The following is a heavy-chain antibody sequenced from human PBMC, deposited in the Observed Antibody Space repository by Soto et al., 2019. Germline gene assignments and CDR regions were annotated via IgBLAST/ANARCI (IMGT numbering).Heavy chain of an antibody. CDR2: ITTSSNYI. D-gene: IGHD3-10*01. J-gene: IGHJ4*02. CDR3: ARGYFDY. CDR1: GFTFSSYT. Sequence: GGSLRLSCAASGFTFSSYTMNWVRQTPEKGLEWVSSITTSSNYIHYAESVKGRFTISRDNAKNSLYLQMQILRAEDTAVYFCARGYFDYWGQGALVTVSS. V-gene: IGHV3-21*01.